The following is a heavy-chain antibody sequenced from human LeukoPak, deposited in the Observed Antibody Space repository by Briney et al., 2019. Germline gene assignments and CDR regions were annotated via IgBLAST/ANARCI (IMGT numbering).Heavy chain of an antibody. CDR1: GYTFTSYA. J-gene: IGHJ5*02. Sequence: ASVKVSCTASGYTFTSYAMHWVRQAPGQRLEWMGWINAGNGNTKYSQKFQGRVTITRDTSASTAYMELSSLRSEDTAVYYCARGAHIAAAGTSFDPWGQGTLVTVSS. V-gene: IGHV1-3*01. CDR2: INAGNGNT. CDR3: ARGAHIAAAGTSFDP. D-gene: IGHD6-13*01.